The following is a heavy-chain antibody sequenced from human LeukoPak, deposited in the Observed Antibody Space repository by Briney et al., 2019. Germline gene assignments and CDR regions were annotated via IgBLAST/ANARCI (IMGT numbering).Heavy chain of an antibody. CDR1: GYAFTGYY. J-gene: IGHJ1*01. CDR3: ARGGSSGWGYFQH. V-gene: IGHV1-2*02. D-gene: IGHD6-19*01. Sequence: ASVKVSCKAAGYAFTGYYMHWVRQAPGQGLEWMGWFNPNSGGTNYAQKFQGRVTMTRDTSISTVYMELSRLKSDDTAVYYCARGGSSGWGYFQHWGQGTLVTVSS. CDR2: FNPNSGGT.